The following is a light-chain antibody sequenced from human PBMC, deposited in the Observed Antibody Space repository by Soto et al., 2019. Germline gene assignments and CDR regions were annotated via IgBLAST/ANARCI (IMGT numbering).Light chain of an antibody. V-gene: IGKV3-15*01. J-gene: IGKJ4*01. Sequence: EIVMTQSPATLSVSPGERATLSCRASQSVSSNLAWYQQKPGQAPRLLIYGASTRATGIPARFSGSGSGTEFPLTISSLQSEDFAVYCCQQYNNGPPLTFGGGTKVEIK. CDR1: QSVSSN. CDR3: QQYNNGPPLT. CDR2: GAS.